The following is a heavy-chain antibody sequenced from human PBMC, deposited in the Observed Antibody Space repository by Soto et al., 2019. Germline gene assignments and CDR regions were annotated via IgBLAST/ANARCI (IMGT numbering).Heavy chain of an antibody. J-gene: IGHJ4*02. D-gene: IGHD3-22*01. CDR3: ATSGYDSLDY. CDR1: RFTFSSYA. V-gene: IGHV3-30-3*01. CDR2: ISYDGSNK. Sequence: PGGSLRLSCAAYRFTFSSYAMHWVRQAPGKGLERVAVISYDGSNKYYADSVKGRFTISRDNSKNTLYLLMNSLRAEDTAVYYCATSGYDSLDYWGQGTLVTVSS.